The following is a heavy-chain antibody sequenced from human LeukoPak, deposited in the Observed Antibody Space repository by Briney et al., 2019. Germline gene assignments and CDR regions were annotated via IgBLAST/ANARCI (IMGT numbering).Heavy chain of an antibody. V-gene: IGHV5-51*01. Sequence: GESLKISCKGSGFSFTGHWIGWVRQLPGKGLERMGIIYGGDSDTRYSPSFQGQVTISADKSITTAYLHWSSLKTSDTAMYYCARPPAAADTLSNWYFDLWGRGTLVTVSS. CDR2: IYGGDSDT. CDR3: ARPPAAADTLSNWYFDL. D-gene: IGHD6-13*01. J-gene: IGHJ2*01. CDR1: GFSFTGHW.